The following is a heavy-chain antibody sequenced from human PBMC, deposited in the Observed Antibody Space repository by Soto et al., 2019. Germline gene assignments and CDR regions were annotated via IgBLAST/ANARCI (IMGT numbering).Heavy chain of an antibody. CDR1: GGSMRSGDYS. CDR2: IYYSGNT. J-gene: IGHJ4*02. D-gene: IGHD3-10*01. V-gene: IGHV4-30-2*01. Sequence: QLQLQESGSGLVKPSQTLSLTCAVSGGSMRSGDYSWSWIRQPPGKGLEWIGYIYYSGNTYYNPPLKSRVTISVDRSKNQFSLKLSSVTAAETAVYYWAMEAGNHYGSGSLFDYWGQGILVTVSS. CDR3: AMEAGNHYGSGSLFDY.